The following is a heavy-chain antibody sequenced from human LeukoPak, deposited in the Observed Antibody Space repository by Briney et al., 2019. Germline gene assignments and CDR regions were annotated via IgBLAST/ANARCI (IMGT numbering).Heavy chain of an antibody. CDR3: GAGPEGGYYPDY. CDR1: GGSINSYY. J-gene: IGHJ4*02. V-gene: IGHV4-59*12. D-gene: IGHD3-3*01. Sequence: SETLSLTCTVSGGSINSYYWSWIRQPPGKGLEWIGYIYYSGNTNYNPSLKSRVTISVDTSKNQFSLKLSSVTAADTAVYYCGAGPEGGYYPDYWGQGTLVTVSS. CDR2: IYYSGNT.